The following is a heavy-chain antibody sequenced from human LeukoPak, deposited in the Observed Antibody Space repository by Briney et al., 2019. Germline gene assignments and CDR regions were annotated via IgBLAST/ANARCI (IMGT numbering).Heavy chain of an antibody. CDR1: GFTLSSYA. CDR3: ARDWDDSSGYYTSLDY. V-gene: IGHV3-30-3*01. D-gene: IGHD3-22*01. CDR2: ISYDGSNK. Sequence: TRGSLRLSCAASGFTLSSYAMHWVRQAPGKGLEGVAVISYDGSNKYYADSVKGRFTISRDNSKNTLYLQMNSLRAEDTAVYYCARDWDDSSGYYTSLDYWGQGTLVTVSS. J-gene: IGHJ4*02.